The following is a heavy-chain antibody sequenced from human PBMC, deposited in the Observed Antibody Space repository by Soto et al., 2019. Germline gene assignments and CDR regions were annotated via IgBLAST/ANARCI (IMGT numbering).Heavy chain of an antibody. D-gene: IGHD2-15*01. CDR1: GFSLSTSGVG. CDR2: IYWDDDK. V-gene: IGHV2-5*02. CDR3: AHNLGAGCSGGSCYLFDY. Sequence: QITLKESGPTLVKPTQTLTLTCTFSGFSLSTSGVGVGWIRQPPGKALEWLALIYWDDDKRYSPSLKSRLTITKDTSKNQVVLIMTIMDPVDTATYYCAHNLGAGCSGGSCYLFDYWGQGTLVTVSS. J-gene: IGHJ4*02.